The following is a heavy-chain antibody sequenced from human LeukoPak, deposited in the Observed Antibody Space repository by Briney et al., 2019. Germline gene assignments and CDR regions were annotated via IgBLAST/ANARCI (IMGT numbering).Heavy chain of an antibody. V-gene: IGHV4-34*01. J-gene: IGHJ3*02. Sequence: KPSETPSLTCAVYGGSFSGYYWSCIRQPPGKGLEWIASIYYSGSTYYNPSLKSRVTISVDKSKNQFSLRLSSVTAADTAVYYCARHPELLAFDIWGQGTMVTVSS. CDR2: IYYSGST. CDR1: GGSFSGYY. D-gene: IGHD1-7*01. CDR3: ARHPELLAFDI.